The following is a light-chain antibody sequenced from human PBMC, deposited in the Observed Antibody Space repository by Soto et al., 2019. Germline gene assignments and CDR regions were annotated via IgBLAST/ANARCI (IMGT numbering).Light chain of an antibody. Sequence: DIQMTLSPSTLSASVGDRVTITCRASQSISSWLAWYQQKPGKAPKLLIYDASSLESGVPSRISGSGSGTEFTFTISSLQPDDFATYYCQQYNSFSWTFGQGTKVDIK. CDR3: QQYNSFSWT. J-gene: IGKJ1*01. V-gene: IGKV1-5*01. CDR1: QSISSW. CDR2: DAS.